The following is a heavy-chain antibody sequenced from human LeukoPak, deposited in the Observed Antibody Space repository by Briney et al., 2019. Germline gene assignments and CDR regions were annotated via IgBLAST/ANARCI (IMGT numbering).Heavy chain of an antibody. V-gene: IGHV1-24*01. CDR3: ATTPTWELQNAFDI. CDR2: FDPEDGET. Sequence: ASVKVSCKVSGYTLTELSMHWVRQAPGKGLEWMGGFDPEDGETIYAQKFQGRVTMTEDTSTDTAYMELSSLRSEDTAVYYCATTPTWELQNAFDIWGQGTMVTASS. J-gene: IGHJ3*02. CDR1: GYTLTELS. D-gene: IGHD1-26*01.